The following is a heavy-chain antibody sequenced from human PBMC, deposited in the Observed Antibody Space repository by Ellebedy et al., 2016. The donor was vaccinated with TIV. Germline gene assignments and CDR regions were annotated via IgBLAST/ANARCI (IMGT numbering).Heavy chain of an antibody. CDR2: IYPSGST. CDR3: ARGRRFSASFHPMMSTFEV. J-gene: IGHJ3*01. D-gene: IGHD3-10*01. Sequence: SETLSLTXIVSGDSISSYYWSWIRQPAGKGLEWIGRIYPSGSTNYNPSLKSRVTMSVDTSKRQISLNLNSATAADTAVYYCARGRRFSASFHPMMSTFEVWGQGTTVIVSS. V-gene: IGHV4-4*07. CDR1: GDSISSYY.